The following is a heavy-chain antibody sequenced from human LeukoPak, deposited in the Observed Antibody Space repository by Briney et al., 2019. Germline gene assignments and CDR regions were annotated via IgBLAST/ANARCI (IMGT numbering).Heavy chain of an antibody. D-gene: IGHD2-21*02. Sequence: GGSLRLSCVVSGLTFSNFKMNWVRQAPGKGLEWVSYSSSTSSTTSYADSVKGRFSISRDNTRNSLYLQMNSLRAEDTAVYYCTSHTGTGDAFRPFHIWGQGTMVTVSS. CDR2: SSSTSSTT. CDR3: TSHTGTGDAFRPFHI. V-gene: IGHV3-48*03. CDR1: GLTFSNFK. J-gene: IGHJ3*02.